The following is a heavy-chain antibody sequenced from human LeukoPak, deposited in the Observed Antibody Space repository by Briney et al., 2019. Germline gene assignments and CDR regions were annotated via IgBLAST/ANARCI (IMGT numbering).Heavy chain of an antibody. CDR3: ARAARAVAARENWFDP. CDR1: GGSISSHY. V-gene: IGHV4-59*11. CDR2: IYCSGST. J-gene: IGHJ5*02. D-gene: IGHD6-19*01. Sequence: SETLSLTCTVSGGSISSHYWSWIRQPPGKGLEWIGYIYCSGSTNYNPSLKSRVTISVDTSKNQFSLKLSSVTAADTAVYYCARAARAVAARENWFDPWGQGTLVTVSS.